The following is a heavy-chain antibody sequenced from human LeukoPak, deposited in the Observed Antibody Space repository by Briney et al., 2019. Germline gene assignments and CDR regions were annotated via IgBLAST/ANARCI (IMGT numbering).Heavy chain of an antibody. J-gene: IGHJ4*02. CDR3: ATDYSSSWFNFDY. Sequence: GGSLRLSCAASGFTFSDYYMSWIRQAPGKGLEWVSGINWNGGRTGYADSVKGRFTISRDNAKNSLYLQMDSLRPEDTAVYYCATDYSSSWFNFDYWGQGTLVTVSS. CDR2: INWNGGRT. CDR1: GFTFSDYY. V-gene: IGHV3-20*04. D-gene: IGHD6-13*01.